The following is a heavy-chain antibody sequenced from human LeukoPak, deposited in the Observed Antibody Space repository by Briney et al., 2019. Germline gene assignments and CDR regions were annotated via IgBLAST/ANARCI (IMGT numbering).Heavy chain of an antibody. CDR1: GFTFSSYS. CDR3: ARDSGNYGYYMDV. J-gene: IGHJ6*03. D-gene: IGHD1-26*01. Sequence: EGSLRLSCAASGFTFSSYSMNWVRQAPGKGLEWVAVVGDSGVNTDYSDSVKGRFTISRDNSKNTVSLQMTSLRVEDTAVYYCARDSGNYGYYMDVWGKGTTVTV. V-gene: IGHV3-23*01. CDR2: VGDSGVNT.